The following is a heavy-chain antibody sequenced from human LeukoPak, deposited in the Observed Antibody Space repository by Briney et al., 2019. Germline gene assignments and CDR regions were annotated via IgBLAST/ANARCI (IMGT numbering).Heavy chain of an antibody. CDR3: ARGVGWLQPYVNDAFDI. J-gene: IGHJ3*02. V-gene: IGHV4-59*01. CDR1: GGSISSYY. D-gene: IGHD5-24*01. CDR2: IYYSGST. Sequence: PSETLSLTCTVSGGSISSYYWSWIRQPPGKGLEWIGYIYYSGSTNYNPSLKSRVTISVDTSKNQFSLKLSSVTAADTAVYYCARGVGWLQPYVNDAFDIWGQGTMVTVSS.